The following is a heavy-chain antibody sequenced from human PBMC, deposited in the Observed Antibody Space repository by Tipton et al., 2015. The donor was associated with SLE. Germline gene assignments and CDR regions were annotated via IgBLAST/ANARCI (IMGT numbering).Heavy chain of an antibody. Sequence: SLRLSCAASGFTFSSSSINWVRQAPGKGLEWVSSISSSSSYIYYADSVKGRFTISRDNAKNSLYLQMNSLRAEDTAVYYCTRDSSSWPEYFQHWGQGTLVTVSS. CDR3: TRDSSSWPEYFQH. J-gene: IGHJ1*01. V-gene: IGHV3-21*01. CDR2: ISSSSSYI. CDR1: GFTFSSSS. D-gene: IGHD6-13*01.